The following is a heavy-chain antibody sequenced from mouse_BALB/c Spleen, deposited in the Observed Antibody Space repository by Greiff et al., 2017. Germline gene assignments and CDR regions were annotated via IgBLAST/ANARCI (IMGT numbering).Heavy chain of an antibody. D-gene: IGHD1-1*01. CDR2: IWTGGGT. CDR1: GFSLTSYD. Sequence: VMLVESGPGLVAPSQSLSITCTVSGFSLTSYDISWIRQPPGKGLEWLGVIWTGGGTNYNSAFMSRLSISKDNSKSQVFLKMNSLQTDDTAIYYCVRDYYGSSYGYFDVWGAGTTVTVSS. CDR3: VRDYYGSSYGYFDV. J-gene: IGHJ1*01. V-gene: IGHV2-9-2*01.